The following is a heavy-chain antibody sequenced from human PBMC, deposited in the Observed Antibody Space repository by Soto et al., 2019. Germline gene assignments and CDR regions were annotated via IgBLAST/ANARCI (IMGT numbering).Heavy chain of an antibody. J-gene: IGHJ6*03. CDR3: ARAASSIAARNYYSYMDV. CDR2: INPNSGGT. D-gene: IGHD6-6*01. Sequence: VKVYWKGSGYAFSGYYMHWVRHKQGQGLEGMGWINPNSGGTNYAQKFQGWVTMTRDTSISTAYMELSRLRSDDTAVYYCARAASSIAARNYYSYMDVWGKGTTVTVSS. CDR1: GYAFSGYY. V-gene: IGHV1-2*04.